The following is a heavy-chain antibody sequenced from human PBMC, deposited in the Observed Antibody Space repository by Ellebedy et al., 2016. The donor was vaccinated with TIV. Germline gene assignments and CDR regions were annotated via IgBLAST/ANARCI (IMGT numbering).Heavy chain of an antibody. CDR2: VSSSGTIR. J-gene: IGHJ4*02. D-gene: IGHD6-19*01. V-gene: IGHV3-48*02. Sequence: PGGSLRLSCAASGFTLSRYSMNWVRRAPGKGPECISYVSSSGTIRFYADSVRGRFTISRDNAKNSLYLQMNSLRDDDTAVYYCAREGPGSGWSPEFWGQGTLVTVSS. CDR1: GFTLSRYS. CDR3: AREGPGSGWSPEF.